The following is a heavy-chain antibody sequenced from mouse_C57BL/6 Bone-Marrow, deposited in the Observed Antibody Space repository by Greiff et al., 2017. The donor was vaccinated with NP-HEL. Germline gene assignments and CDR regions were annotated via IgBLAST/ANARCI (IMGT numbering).Heavy chain of an antibody. D-gene: IGHD6-1*01. CDR2: IYPGDGDT. J-gene: IGHJ2*01. V-gene: IGHV1-82*01. CDR1: GYTFSTSW. Sequence: VQLQQSGPELVKPGASVKISCKASGYTFSTSWMNWMKQRPGKGLEWIGRIYPGDGDTHYSGNFEGQASLTADKSSNTAYMQLSSMTSEDSAVYFCARGESWGAFFDYGGQGTTLTVSA. CDR3: ARGESWGAFFDY.